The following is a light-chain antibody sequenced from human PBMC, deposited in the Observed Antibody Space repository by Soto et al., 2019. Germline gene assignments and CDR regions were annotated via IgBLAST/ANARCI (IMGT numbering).Light chain of an antibody. CDR1: QSFSSY. CDR3: QQSYSTPYT. Sequence: DIQMTQSPSSLSASVGDRVTITCRASQSFSSYLNGYQQKPGKAPKLLIYAASSLQSGVPSRFSGSGSGTDFTLTISSLQPEDFATYYCQQSYSTPYTFGQGTKLEIK. CDR2: AAS. V-gene: IGKV1-39*01. J-gene: IGKJ2*01.